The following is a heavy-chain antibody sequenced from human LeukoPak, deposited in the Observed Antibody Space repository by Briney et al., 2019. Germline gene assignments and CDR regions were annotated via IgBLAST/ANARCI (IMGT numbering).Heavy chain of an antibody. CDR1: GFTFSSYS. Sequence: GGSLRLSCAASGFTFSSYSMNWVRQAPGKGLEWVSSISSSSSYIYYADSVKGRFTISRDNAKNSLYLQMNNLRAEDTAVYYCASRRVGTTYFFDSWGQGSLVTVSS. J-gene: IGHJ4*02. V-gene: IGHV3-21*01. CDR3: ASRRVGTTYFFDS. CDR2: ISSSSSYI. D-gene: IGHD1-26*01.